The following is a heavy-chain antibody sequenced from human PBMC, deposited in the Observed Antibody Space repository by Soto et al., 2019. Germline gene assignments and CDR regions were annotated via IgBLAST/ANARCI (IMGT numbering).Heavy chain of an antibody. CDR1: GITFRSYA. J-gene: IGHJ6*02. CDR2: ISYDGSNK. Sequence: PGGSLRLSCAASGITFRSYAMSWVRQAPGKGLEWVAVISYDGSNKYYADSVKGRFTISRDNSKDTLYLQMNSLRAEDTAVYYCARGGSGSYPLNYYYYYGMDVWGQGTTVTVSS. D-gene: IGHD3-10*01. V-gene: IGHV3-30*03. CDR3: ARGGSGSYPLNYYYYYGMDV.